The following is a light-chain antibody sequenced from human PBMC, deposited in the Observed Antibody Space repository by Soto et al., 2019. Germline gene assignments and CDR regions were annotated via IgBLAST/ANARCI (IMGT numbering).Light chain of an antibody. V-gene: IGLV1-44*01. Sequence: QSGLTQPPSASGAPGQRVTISCSGSSSNIGSYTVNWYQQFPGTAPKLVIYSNNQRPSGVPDRFSGSKSGTSASLVISGLQSEDEADYFCAACDDSLNGHVVFGGGLQVTVL. CDR2: SNN. J-gene: IGLJ2*01. CDR1: SSNIGSYT. CDR3: AACDDSLNGHVV.